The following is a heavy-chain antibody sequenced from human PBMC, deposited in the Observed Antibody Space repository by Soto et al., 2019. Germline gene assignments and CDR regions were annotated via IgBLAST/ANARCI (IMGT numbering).Heavy chain of an antibody. CDR1: GFTFSSYA. V-gene: IGHV3-23*01. CDR3: ARSHYFDSGTYACDV. D-gene: IGHD3-10*01. CDR2: ISGNGGGT. Sequence: EVQLLESGGGLVQPGGSLRLSCAASGFTFSSYAMTWVRQAPGKGLEWVSAISGNGGGTYYAASVKGRFTVSRDNSKNTLFLQMNSLRDEDTAVYFCARSHYFDSGTYACDVWGQGTLVTVSS. J-gene: IGHJ3*01.